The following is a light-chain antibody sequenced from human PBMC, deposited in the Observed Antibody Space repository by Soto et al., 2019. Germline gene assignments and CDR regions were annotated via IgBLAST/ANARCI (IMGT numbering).Light chain of an antibody. V-gene: IGKV3-20*01. Sequence: LWQSPATLSVSPGERATLSCRASQSFSSNLAWYQQKPGHAPRLLIYGASSRATAIPDRFSGSGSGTDFTLTINRLAPDDFAVYYCQHFGSSLTFGGGTKVDIK. J-gene: IGKJ4*01. CDR2: GAS. CDR3: QHFGSSLT. CDR1: QSFSSN.